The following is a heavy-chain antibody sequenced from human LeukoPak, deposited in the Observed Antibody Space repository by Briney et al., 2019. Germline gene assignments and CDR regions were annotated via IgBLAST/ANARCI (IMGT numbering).Heavy chain of an antibody. Sequence: SDTLALTCTVSGGSISSYYWRWIRQPPGKGLEWIGYMYYSGSTNYNPSLKSRVTISVDMSKNQFSLKVSSVTAADTAVYYCARRVTSNWFDPWGQGTLVTVSS. V-gene: IGHV4-59*08. CDR2: MYYSGST. CDR1: GGSISSYY. J-gene: IGHJ5*02. CDR3: ARRVTSNWFDP. D-gene: IGHD2-21*02.